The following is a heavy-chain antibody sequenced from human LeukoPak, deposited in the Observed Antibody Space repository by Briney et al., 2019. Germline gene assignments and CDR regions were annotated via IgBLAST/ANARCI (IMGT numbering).Heavy chain of an antibody. CDR3: ARDSPLSNYGSYYYGMDV. D-gene: IGHD4-17*01. J-gene: IGHJ6*02. CDR1: GGSISSYY. CDR2: IYYSGST. Sequence: SETLSLTCTVSGGSISSYYWSWIRQPPGKGLEWIGYIYYSGSTNYNPSLKSRVTISVDTSKNQFSLKLSSVTAADTAVYYCARDSPLSNYGSYYYGMDVWGQGTTVTVSS. V-gene: IGHV4-59*01.